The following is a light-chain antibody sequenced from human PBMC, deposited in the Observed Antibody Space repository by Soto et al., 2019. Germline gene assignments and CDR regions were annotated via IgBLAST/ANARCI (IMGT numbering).Light chain of an antibody. CDR1: QSVTSTY. CDR2: GAS. CDR3: RQFGSSPWT. V-gene: IGKV3-20*01. Sequence: DIVLTQSPGTLSLSPGERATLSCRASQSVTSTYLAWYQQKPGQAPRLLIYGASSRATGIPDRFSGSGSGTDFTLTISRLEPEDFAVYYCRQFGSSPWTFGQGTKVEIK. J-gene: IGKJ1*01.